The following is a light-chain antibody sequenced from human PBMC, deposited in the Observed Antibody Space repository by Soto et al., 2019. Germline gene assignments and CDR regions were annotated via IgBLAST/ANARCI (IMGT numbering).Light chain of an antibody. CDR2: EVD. V-gene: IGLV2-14*01. J-gene: IGLJ1*01. CDR1: SRDIGDYNY. Sequence: QSALTQPASVSGSPGQSITISCIGPSRDIGDYNYVSWYQQHPGQAPKLIIYEVDNRPSGISNRFSGSKSGNTASLTISGLQAEDEADYYCSSYTTSSTYVFGTGTKVTVL. CDR3: SSYTTSSTYV.